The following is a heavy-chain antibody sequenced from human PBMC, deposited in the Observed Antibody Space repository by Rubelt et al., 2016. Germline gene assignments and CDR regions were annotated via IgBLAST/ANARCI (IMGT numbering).Heavy chain of an antibody. CDR2: IDHSGST. CDR3: ARSFMVVSAIDY. D-gene: IGHD2-15*01. J-gene: IGHJ4*02. CDR1: GGSFNDYY. V-gene: IGHV4-34*01. Sequence: QVQLKQWGAGLLKPSETLSLTRAVYGGSFNDYYWSWIRQPPGKGLEWIGEIDHSGSTNYNPSLKSRVTISVDTAQNQFSLKLRSVTAADTAVYYCARSFMVVSAIDYWGQGTLVTVSS.